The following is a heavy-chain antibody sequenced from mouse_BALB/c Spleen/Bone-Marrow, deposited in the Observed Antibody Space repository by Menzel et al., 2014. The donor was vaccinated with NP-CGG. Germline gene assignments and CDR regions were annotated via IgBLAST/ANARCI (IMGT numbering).Heavy chain of an antibody. V-gene: IGHV1S81*02. Sequence: VQLQQSGAELEKPGASVKLSCKASGYTFTSYWMHWVKQRPGQGLEWIGEINPSNGRTNYNEKFKSKATLTVDKSSSTAYMQLSSLTSEDSAVYYCARTYLDYWGQGTTLTVSS. CDR1: GYTFTSYW. J-gene: IGHJ2*01. CDR2: INPSNGRT. CDR3: ARTYLDY.